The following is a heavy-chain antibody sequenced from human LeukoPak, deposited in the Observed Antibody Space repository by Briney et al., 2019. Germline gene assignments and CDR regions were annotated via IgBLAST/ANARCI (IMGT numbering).Heavy chain of an antibody. D-gene: IGHD2-15*01. CDR1: GFTFSSYA. J-gene: IGHJ5*02. V-gene: IGHV3-30-3*01. CDR3: ARETVVVVAATVLNWFDP. Sequence: GGSLRLSCAASGFTFSSYAMHWVRQAPGKGLEWVAVISYDGSNKYYADSVKGRFTISRDNSKNTLYLQMNSLRAEDTAVYYCARETVVVVAATVLNWFDPWGQGTLVTVSS. CDR2: ISYDGSNK.